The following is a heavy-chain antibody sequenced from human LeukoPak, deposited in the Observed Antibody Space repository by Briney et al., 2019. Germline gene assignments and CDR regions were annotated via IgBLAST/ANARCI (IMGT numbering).Heavy chain of an antibody. V-gene: IGHV3-7*01. CDR1: GFTFSSYW. CDR3: ARAAGGSRAFRVDY. Sequence: HPGGSLRLSCAASGFTFSSYWMSWVRQAPGKGLEWVANIKQDGSEKYYVDSVKGRFTISRDNAKNSLYLQMNSLRAEDTAVYYCARAAGGSRAFRVDYWGQGTLVTVSS. CDR2: IKQDGSEK. J-gene: IGHJ4*02. D-gene: IGHD3-16*01.